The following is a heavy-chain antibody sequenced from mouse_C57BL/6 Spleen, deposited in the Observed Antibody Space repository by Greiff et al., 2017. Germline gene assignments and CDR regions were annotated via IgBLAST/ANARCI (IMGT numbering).Heavy chain of an antibody. J-gene: IGHJ2*01. CDR1: GYTFTSYW. Sequence: QVQLQQPGAELVRPGSSVKLSCKASGYTFTSYWMHWVKQRPIQGLEWIGNIDPSDSETHYNQKFKDKATLTVDKSSSTAYMQLSSLTSEDSAVYCGAKLEKNDCYFSDYWGQGTTLTVSA. D-gene: IGHD2-3*01. CDR2: IDPSDSET. V-gene: IGHV1-52*01. CDR3: AKLEKNDCYFSDY.